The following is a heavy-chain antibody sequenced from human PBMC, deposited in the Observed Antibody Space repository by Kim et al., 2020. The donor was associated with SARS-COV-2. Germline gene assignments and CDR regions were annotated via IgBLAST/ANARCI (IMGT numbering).Heavy chain of an antibody. D-gene: IGHD3-10*01. V-gene: IGHV3-13*01. Sequence: GGSLRLSCAASGFTFSSYDMHWVRQATGKGLEWVSAIGTAGDTYYPGSVKGRFTISRENAKNSLYLQMNSLRAGDTAVYYCARGGYYGSGSPWSDAFDIWGQGTMVTVSS. CDR2: IGTAGDT. J-gene: IGHJ3*02. CDR1: GFTFSSYD. CDR3: ARGGYYGSGSPWSDAFDI.